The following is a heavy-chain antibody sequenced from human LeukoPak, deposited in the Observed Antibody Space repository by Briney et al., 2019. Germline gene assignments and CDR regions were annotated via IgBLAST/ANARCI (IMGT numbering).Heavy chain of an antibody. V-gene: IGHV4-39*07. CDR1: GGSISSSSYY. J-gene: IGHJ4*02. CDR3: ARGGSLWNFSN. Sequence: SETLSLTCTVSGGSISSSSYYWGWIRQPPGKGLEWIGSIYYGVSTYYNPSLKSRVIISVDTSKNQFSLKLSSVTAADTAVYYCARGGSLWNFSNWGQGTLVTVSS. D-gene: IGHD2/OR15-2a*01. CDR2: IYYGVST.